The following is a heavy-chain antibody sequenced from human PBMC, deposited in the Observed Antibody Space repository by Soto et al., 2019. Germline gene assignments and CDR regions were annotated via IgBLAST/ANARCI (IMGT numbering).Heavy chain of an antibody. CDR1: GYSFTSYW. V-gene: IGHV5-10-1*01. D-gene: IGHD2-21*01. CDR3: ARPFRHHIVVVQLNWFGG. J-gene: IGHJ5*02. CDR2: IDPSDSYT. Sequence: GESLRISFNGAGYSFTSYWSSWVRQMPGKGLEWMGRIDPSDSYTNYSPSFQGHVTISADKSISTAYLQWSSLKASDTAMYYCARPFRHHIVVVQLNWFGGCGKGTLGTVS.